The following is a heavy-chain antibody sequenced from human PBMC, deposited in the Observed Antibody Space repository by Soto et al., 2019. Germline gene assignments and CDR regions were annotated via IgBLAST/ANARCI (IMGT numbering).Heavy chain of an antibody. Sequence: QVQLVQSGAEVKKPGSSVKVYCKASGGTFSSYAISWVRQAPGQGLEWMGGIIPIFGTANYAQKFQGRVTITADESTSTAYMELSSLRSDDTAVYYCARDFGAGRELLTFDYWGQGTLVTVSS. V-gene: IGHV1-69*01. D-gene: IGHD1-26*01. CDR3: ARDFGAGRELLTFDY. CDR1: GGTFSSYA. J-gene: IGHJ4*02. CDR2: IIPIFGTA.